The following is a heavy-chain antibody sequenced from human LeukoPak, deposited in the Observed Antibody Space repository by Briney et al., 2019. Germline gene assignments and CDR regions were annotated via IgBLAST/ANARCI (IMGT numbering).Heavy chain of an antibody. CDR2: IYYSGNT. CDR3: ARAYTSWSFDY. Sequence: SETLSLTCSVSGVSISTYYWSWIRQPPGKGLEWIGYIYYSGNTNYNPSLKSRVTISVDTSKNQFSLKLSSVTAADTAVYYCARAYTSWSFDYWGQGTLVTVSS. D-gene: IGHD2-2*02. J-gene: IGHJ4*02. CDR1: GVSISTYY. V-gene: IGHV4-59*01.